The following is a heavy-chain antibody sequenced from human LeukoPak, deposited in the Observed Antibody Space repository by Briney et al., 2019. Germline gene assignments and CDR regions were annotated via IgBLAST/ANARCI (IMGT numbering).Heavy chain of an antibody. CDR3: ARDRATTVTMGYFDY. J-gene: IGHJ4*02. CDR1: GYSISSGYY. Sequence: SETLSLTCNVSGYSISSGYYRGWTRQPPGKDLEWIGSIYYSGSTYYNASLKSRVTISLDTSKNQFSLKLSSVTAADTAVYYCARDRATTVTMGYFDYWGQGTLVTVSS. V-gene: IGHV4-38-2*02. CDR2: IYYSGST. D-gene: IGHD4-17*01.